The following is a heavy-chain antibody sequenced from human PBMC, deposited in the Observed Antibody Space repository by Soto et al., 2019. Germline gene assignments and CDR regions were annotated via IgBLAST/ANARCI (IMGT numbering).Heavy chain of an antibody. CDR3: AKDSEWFGELNPPMFDY. J-gene: IGHJ4*02. D-gene: IGHD3-10*01. CDR2: ISFDGRNT. CDR1: GFTFDNYG. V-gene: IGHV3-30*18. Sequence: PGGSLRLSCAASGFTFDNYGMHWVRQAPGKGLEWVVVISFDGRNTYYADSVKGRFTISRDNSKNTLYLQMTSLRAEDTAVYYCAKDSEWFGELNPPMFDYWGQGTLVTAPQ.